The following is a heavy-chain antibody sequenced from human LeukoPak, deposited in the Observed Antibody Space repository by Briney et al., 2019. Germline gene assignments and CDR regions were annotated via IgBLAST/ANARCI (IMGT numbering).Heavy chain of an antibody. CDR3: AREGDYGDYVGNYYYYGMDV. J-gene: IGHJ6*02. D-gene: IGHD4-17*01. Sequence: VKVSCKASGYTFTGYYMHWVRQAPGQGLEWMGWINPNSGGTNYAQKFQGRVTMTRDTSISTAYMELSRLRSDDTAVYYCAREGDYGDYVGNYYYYGMDVWGQGTTVTVSS. CDR1: GYTFTGYY. V-gene: IGHV1-2*02. CDR2: INPNSGGT.